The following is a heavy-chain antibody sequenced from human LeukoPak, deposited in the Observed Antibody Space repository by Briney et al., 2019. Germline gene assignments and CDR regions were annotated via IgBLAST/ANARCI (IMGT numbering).Heavy chain of an antibody. CDR2: IYNGGST. J-gene: IGHJ5*02. CDR1: GFTLSSNY. D-gene: IGHD3-3*01. Sequence: GGFLRLSCAASGFTLSSNYMTWVRQAPGKGLEWVSVIYNGGSTYYADSVKGRFTISRDISKNTLYLQMNSLRAEDTAVYYCANSPFITIFGVALFDPWGQGTLVTVSS. V-gene: IGHV3-53*01. CDR3: ANSPFITIFGVALFDP.